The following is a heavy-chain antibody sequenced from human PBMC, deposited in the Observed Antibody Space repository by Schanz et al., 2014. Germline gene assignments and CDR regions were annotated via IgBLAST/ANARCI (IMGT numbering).Heavy chain of an antibody. CDR2: ISDSDGTT. Sequence: EELLVESGGGLEQPGGSLRLSCVASGFTFRNYAMSWVRQAPGKGLEWVSFISDSDGTTYYADSAKGRFTISRDNSKNTLFLQMNSLRAEDTAVYYCAKQITLGAYGLGSSYYFDHWGQGTLVTVSS. CDR1: GFTFRNYA. V-gene: IGHV3-23*04. CDR3: AKQITLGAYGLGSSYYFDH. D-gene: IGHD3-10*01. J-gene: IGHJ4*02.